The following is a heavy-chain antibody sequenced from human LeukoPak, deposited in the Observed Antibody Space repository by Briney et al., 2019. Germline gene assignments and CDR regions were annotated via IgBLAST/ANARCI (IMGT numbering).Heavy chain of an antibody. D-gene: IGHD1-14*01. CDR3: VRTNPWDLTYYFEY. CDR1: GGSIESHF. Sequence: PSETLSLTCTVSGGSIESHFWSWVRQPPGKRLEWIGYIFHSGSTNYNPSLKSRVTISVDTSKNQFSLRLTSVTAADTAVYYCVRTNPWDLTYYFEYWGQGTLVTVSS. V-gene: IGHV4-59*11. CDR2: IFHSGST. J-gene: IGHJ4*02.